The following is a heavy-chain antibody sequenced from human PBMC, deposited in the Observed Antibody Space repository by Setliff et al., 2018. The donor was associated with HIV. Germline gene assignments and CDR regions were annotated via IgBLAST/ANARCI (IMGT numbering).Heavy chain of an antibody. CDR3: ARGGVYYYDSSGWSMDY. D-gene: IGHD3-22*01. CDR1: GGTFSSYA. J-gene: IGHJ4*02. Sequence: SVKVSCKASGGTFSSYAISWVRQAPGQGLDWMGGIIPVFGTTNYAQKFQGRVTITADESTSTAYVELSSPRSEDTAVYYCARGGVYYYDSSGWSMDYWGQGTLVTVSS. V-gene: IGHV1-69*13. CDR2: IIPVFGTT.